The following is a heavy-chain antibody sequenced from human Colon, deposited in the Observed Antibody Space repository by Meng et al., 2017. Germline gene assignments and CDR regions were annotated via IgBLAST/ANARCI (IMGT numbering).Heavy chain of an antibody. CDR1: GASVSSGPYY. CDR3: ATEATLYCFDY. CDR2: IYYSGST. J-gene: IGHJ4*02. D-gene: IGHD3-16*01. Sequence: QVLLQESGPGLVQPSQTLSLTCSVSGASVSSGPYYWSWIRQHPGKGLEWIGYIYYSGSTYYNPSLKSRVIISVDSSKNQFSLNLTSVTAADTAVYYCATEATLYCFDYWGQGALVTVSS. V-gene: IGHV4-31*03.